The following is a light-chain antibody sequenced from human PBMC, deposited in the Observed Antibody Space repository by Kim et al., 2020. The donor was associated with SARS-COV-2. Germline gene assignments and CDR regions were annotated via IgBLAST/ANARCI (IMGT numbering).Light chain of an antibody. CDR3: QSYDSSLSVV. CDR2: GSN. Sequence: GKRVNISCTWSSCNIGAGYDVHWYQQRPGTAPKHLISGSNNRPSGVPDRFSGSKSGTSASLAITGLQAEDEADYYCQSYDSSLSVVFGGGTQLTVL. J-gene: IGLJ3*02. CDR1: SCNIGAGYD. V-gene: IGLV1-40*01.